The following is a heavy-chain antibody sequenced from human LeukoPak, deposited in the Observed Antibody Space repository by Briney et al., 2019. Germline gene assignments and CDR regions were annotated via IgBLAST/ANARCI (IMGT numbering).Heavy chain of an antibody. D-gene: IGHD3-22*01. Sequence: GGSLRLSCAASGFTFSTFGMNWVRQAPGKGREWVAIITYDGNNTFYGDSVKGRFTISRDNSNNTLYLQMNSLRTEDTAVYFCARVGYYERSGYYSSAWCSDLWGRGTLVTVSS. J-gene: IGHJ2*01. CDR2: ITYDGNNT. CDR1: GFTFSTFG. V-gene: IGHV3-30*03. CDR3: ARVGYYERSGYYSSAWCSDL.